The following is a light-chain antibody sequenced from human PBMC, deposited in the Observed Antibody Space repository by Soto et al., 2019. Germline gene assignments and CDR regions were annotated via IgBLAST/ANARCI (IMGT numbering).Light chain of an antibody. J-gene: IGLJ3*02. V-gene: IGLV2-23*01. CDR1: SSDVGSYNL. Sequence: QPASVSGSPGQSITISCTGTSSDVGSYNLVSWYQQHPGKAPKLIIYEGSNRPSGISNRFSGSKSGNTASLTISGLQPEDEADYYCCSYAGSDTWVFGGGTKLTVL. CDR3: CSYAGSDTWV. CDR2: EGS.